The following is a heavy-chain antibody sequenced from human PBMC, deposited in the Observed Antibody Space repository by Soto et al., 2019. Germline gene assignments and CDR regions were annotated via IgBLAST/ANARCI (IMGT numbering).Heavy chain of an antibody. V-gene: IGHV4-59*01. Sequence: SETLSLTCTVSGGSISSYYWSWIRQPPGKGLEWIGYIYYSGSTNYNPSLKSRVTISVDTSKNQFSLKLSSVTAADTAVYYCARDHTESGGYRASYYYYGMDVWGQGTTVTVSS. D-gene: IGHD5-18*01. CDR3: ARDHTESGGYRASYYYYGMDV. CDR2: IYYSGST. CDR1: GGSISSYY. J-gene: IGHJ6*02.